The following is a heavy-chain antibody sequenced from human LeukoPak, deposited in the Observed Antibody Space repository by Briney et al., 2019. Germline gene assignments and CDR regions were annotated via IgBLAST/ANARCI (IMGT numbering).Heavy chain of an antibody. CDR2: ISSSSSTI. Sequence: PGGSLRLSCAASGFTFSSYSMNWVRQAPGKGLEWVSYISSSSSTIYYADSVRGRFTISRDNAKNSLYLQMNSLRAEDTAVYYCARFYGSGSYRALDVWGQGTTVTVSS. D-gene: IGHD3-10*01. CDR3: ARFYGSGSYRALDV. CDR1: GFTFSSYS. J-gene: IGHJ6*02. V-gene: IGHV3-48*01.